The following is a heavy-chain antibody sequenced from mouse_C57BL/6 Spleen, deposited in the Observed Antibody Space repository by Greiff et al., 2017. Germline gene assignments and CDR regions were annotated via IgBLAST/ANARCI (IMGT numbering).Heavy chain of an antibody. D-gene: IGHD2-4*01. CDR2: LSYDGSN. Sequence: DVHLVESGPGLVKPSQSLSLTCSVTGYSITSGYYWNWIRQFPGNKLEWMGYLSYDGSNNYNPSLKNRISITRDTSKYQFFLKLNSVTTEDTASYYCARGRYDYVWYFDVWGTGTTVTVSS. V-gene: IGHV3-6*01. CDR1: GYSITSGYY. J-gene: IGHJ1*03. CDR3: ARGRYDYVWYFDV.